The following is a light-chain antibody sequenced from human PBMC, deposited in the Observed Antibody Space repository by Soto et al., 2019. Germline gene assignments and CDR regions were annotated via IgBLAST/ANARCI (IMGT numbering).Light chain of an antibody. CDR1: SSAVGKYSR. CDR3: SSYTGNGGLL. Sequence: QSLLTPPPSVSRSSGPSFSISCPGNSSAVGKYSRVSWYQQPPGTAPKLMIFAVTNRPSGVPDRFSGSKSGNTASLTISGLQAEDEADYYCSSYTGNGGLLFGGGTKVTVL. V-gene: IGLV2-18*02. CDR2: AVT. J-gene: IGLJ2*01.